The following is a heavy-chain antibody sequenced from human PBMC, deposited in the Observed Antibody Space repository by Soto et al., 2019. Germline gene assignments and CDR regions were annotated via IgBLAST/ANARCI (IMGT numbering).Heavy chain of an antibody. V-gene: IGHV3-64D*08. CDR2: ISSNGGST. CDR3: VKSSGAKIGAAAGSYGMDV. J-gene: IGHJ6*02. D-gene: IGHD6-13*01. CDR1: GFTFSSYA. Sequence: GGSLRLSCSASGFTFSSYAMHWVRQAPGKGLEYVSAISSNGGSTYYADSVKGRFTISRDNSKNTLYLKMSSLRAEDTAVYYCVKSSGAKIGAAAGSYGMDVWGQGTTVTVSS.